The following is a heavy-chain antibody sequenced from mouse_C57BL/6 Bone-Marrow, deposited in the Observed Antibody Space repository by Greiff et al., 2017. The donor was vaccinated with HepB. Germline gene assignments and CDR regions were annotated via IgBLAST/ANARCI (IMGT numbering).Heavy chain of an antibody. Sequence: QVQLQQPGAELVKPGASVKLSCKASGYTFTSYWMHWVKQRPGRGLEWIGRIDPNSGGTKYNEKFKSKATLTVDKPSSTAYMQLSSLTSEDSAVYYCASKGGRSSEYFDVWGTGTTVTVSS. CDR2: IDPNSGGT. D-gene: IGHD6-1*01. J-gene: IGHJ1*03. V-gene: IGHV1-72*01. CDR3: ASKGGRSSEYFDV. CDR1: GYTFTSYW.